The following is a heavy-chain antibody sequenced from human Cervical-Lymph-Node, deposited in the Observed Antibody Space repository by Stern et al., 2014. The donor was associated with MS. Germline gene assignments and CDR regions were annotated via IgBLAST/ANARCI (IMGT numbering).Heavy chain of an antibody. CDR3: AKDSWFLDAFDA. J-gene: IGHJ3*01. V-gene: IGHV3-23*04. CDR2: IIDGGGNT. CDR1: GFTFSSYA. Sequence: EVQLVASGGGLVPPGGSLRLSCAASGFTFSSYAMSWVRPAPGKGRAWVSTIIDGGGNTYYAESVKGRFTISRDDSRDTLYLQMNSLRAEDTAIYYCAKDSWFLDAFDAWGQGTLVTVSS. D-gene: IGHD3-22*01.